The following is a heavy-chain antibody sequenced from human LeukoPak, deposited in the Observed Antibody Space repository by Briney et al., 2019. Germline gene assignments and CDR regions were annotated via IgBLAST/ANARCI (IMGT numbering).Heavy chain of an antibody. CDR1: GFTFDDYG. J-gene: IGHJ4*02. CDR3: ARGSSYSSSWYLLPSYFDY. D-gene: IGHD6-13*01. V-gene: IGHV3-20*04. CDR2: INWNGGST. Sequence: GGSLRLSCAASGFTFDDYGMSWVRQASGKGLEWVSGINWNGGSTGYADSVKGRFTISRENAKNSLYLQMNSLRAEDTALYYCARGSSYSSSWYLLPSYFDYWGQGTLVTVSS.